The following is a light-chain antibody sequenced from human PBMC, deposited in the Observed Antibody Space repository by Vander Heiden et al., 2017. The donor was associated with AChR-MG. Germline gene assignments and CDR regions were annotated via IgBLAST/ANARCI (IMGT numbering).Light chain of an antibody. V-gene: IGLV3-21*04. J-gene: IGLJ2*01. CDR2: YDS. CDR1: NIGNKG. Sequence: SYVLTQPPPVSVAPGKTARITCGGHNIGNKGVHWYQQRPGQAPVLVISYDSDRPSGIPERFSGSNSGNTATLTISRVEAGDGAGYYCQVWDNSGDHVVFGGGTKLTVL. CDR3: QVWDNSGDHVV.